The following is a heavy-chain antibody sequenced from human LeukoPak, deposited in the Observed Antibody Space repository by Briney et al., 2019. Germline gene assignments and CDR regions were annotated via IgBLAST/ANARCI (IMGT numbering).Heavy chain of an antibody. CDR2: ISDSGGNT. V-gene: IGHV3-23*01. D-gene: IGHD3/OR15-3a*01. CDR1: GFTFNSYA. J-gene: IGHJ4*02. Sequence: GGSLRLSCAASGFTFNSYAMSWVRQAPWERLQWVSGISDSGGNTYYADSVRGRFTISRDNSRNTLYLQMNSLTVEDTAVYFCANLGTRSYTDYWGQGTLVTVSS. CDR3: ANLGTRSYTDY.